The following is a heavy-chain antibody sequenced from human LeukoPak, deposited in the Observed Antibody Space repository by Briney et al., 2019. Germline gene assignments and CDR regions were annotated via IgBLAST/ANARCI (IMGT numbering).Heavy chain of an antibody. CDR3: ASLGGYQNGNFDF. CDR2: IHYSGST. J-gene: IGHJ4*02. D-gene: IGHD3-16*01. CDR1: GYSISSGYH. V-gene: IGHV4-38-2*01. Sequence: SETLSRTCVGPGYSISSGYHWGWIRQSPEKGLEWIGSIHYSGSTDYNPSLKSRVTISIDTSNNQFSLRLRSVTAADTAVYYCASLGGYQNGNFDFWGQGTLVTVSS.